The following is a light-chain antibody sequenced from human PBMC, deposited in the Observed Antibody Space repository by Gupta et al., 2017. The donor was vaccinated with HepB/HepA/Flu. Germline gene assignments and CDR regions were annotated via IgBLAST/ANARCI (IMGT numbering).Light chain of an antibody. J-gene: IGKJ1*01. Sequence: ETVLTQSPGTLSLSPGERVTLSCRASQIIGSNSLDWYQQKPGQAPRLIIYGASSRATGIPDRFSGSGSGTDFTLTSSRLEPEDSAVYYGQQDSSSWTFGQGTKVEIK. CDR3: QQDSSSWT. V-gene: IGKV3-20*01. CDR1: QIIGSNS. CDR2: GAS.